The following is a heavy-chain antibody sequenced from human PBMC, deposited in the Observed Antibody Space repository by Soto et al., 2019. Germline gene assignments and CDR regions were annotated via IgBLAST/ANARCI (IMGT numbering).Heavy chain of an antibody. J-gene: IGHJ6*02. CDR3: AKGGYYYDSSPGDGMDV. Sequence: GGSLRLSCAASGFTFSSYGMHWVRQAPGKGLEWVAVISYDGSNKYYADSVKGRFTISRDNSKNTLYLQMNSLRAEDTAVYYCAKGGYYYDSSPGDGMDVWGQGTTVTVSS. CDR2: ISYDGSNK. V-gene: IGHV3-30*18. D-gene: IGHD3-22*01. CDR1: GFTFSSYG.